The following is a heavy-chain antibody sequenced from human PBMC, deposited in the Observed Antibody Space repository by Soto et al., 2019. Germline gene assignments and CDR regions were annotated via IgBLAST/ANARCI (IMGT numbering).Heavy chain of an antibody. D-gene: IGHD1-26*01. CDR3: SKSLGATGG. CDR1: GLTFSASA. V-gene: IGHV3-73*02. CDR2: IRNKADKYAT. Sequence: EVQLVESGGGLVQPGGSLKLSCVASGLTFSASAMHWVRQASGKGLEWVGRIRNKADKYATVYAAPVQGRFTISRDDSKSMAYLQMNSLRAEDTAVYYCSKSLGATGGWGQGTLVIVST. J-gene: IGHJ4*02.